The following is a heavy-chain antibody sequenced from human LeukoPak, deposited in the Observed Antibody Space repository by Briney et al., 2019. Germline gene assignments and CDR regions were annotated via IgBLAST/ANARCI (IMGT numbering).Heavy chain of an antibody. V-gene: IGHV4-31*03. D-gene: IGHD3-3*01. J-gene: IGHJ4*02. Sequence: SETLSLTCTVSGGSISSGGYYWSWIRQHPGKGLEWIGYIYYSGSTYYSPSLKSRVTISVDTSKNQFSLKLSSVTAADTAVYYCARDSTYDFWSGYRNWGQGTLVTVSS. CDR1: GGSISSGGYY. CDR3: ARDSTYDFWSGYRN. CDR2: IYYSGST.